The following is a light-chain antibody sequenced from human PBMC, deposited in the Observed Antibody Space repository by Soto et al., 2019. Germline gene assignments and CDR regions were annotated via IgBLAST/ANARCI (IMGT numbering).Light chain of an antibody. V-gene: IGLV1-51*01. J-gene: IGLJ2*01. Sequence: QSVLTQPPSVSAAPGQKVTISCSGSSSNIGNNYVSWYQQLPGTAPKRLIYDNNKRPSGIPDRCSGSKSGTSATLGITGLQTGEEAEDYCGTWDSSLSAVVFGGGTKLTVL. CDR1: SSNIGNNY. CDR2: DNN. CDR3: GTWDSSLSAVV.